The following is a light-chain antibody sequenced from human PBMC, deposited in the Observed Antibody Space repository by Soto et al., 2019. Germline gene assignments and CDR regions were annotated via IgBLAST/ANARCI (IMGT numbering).Light chain of an antibody. J-gene: IGKJ2*01. V-gene: IGKV3-20*01. CDR2: GAS. Sequence: DIVLTQSPGTLSLSLGERATISCRASESFRSSLLAWYQHKPLQAPRLLIYGASSRATGIPDRFSGSGSGTDFTLAISRLEPDDFAVYYCQQYGSYPYTFGQGTKLEIK. CDR1: ESFRSSL. CDR3: QQYGSYPYT.